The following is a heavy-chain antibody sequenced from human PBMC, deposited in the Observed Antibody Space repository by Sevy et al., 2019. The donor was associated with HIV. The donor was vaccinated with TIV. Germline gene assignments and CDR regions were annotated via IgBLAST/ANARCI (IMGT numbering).Heavy chain of an antibody. CDR3: AREVGRVRGGSELDV. Sequence: GGSLRLSCAVSGFRFDYYAMTWVRQAPGKGLEWVSTISSNGLSTYYTDSVKGRFTIFRDNFKNTLYLQMNSLRAEDTAVYYCAREVGRVRGGSELDVWGQGTTVTVSS. J-gene: IGHJ6*02. CDR2: ISSNGLST. V-gene: IGHV3-23*01. CDR1: GFRFDYYA. D-gene: IGHD3-10*01.